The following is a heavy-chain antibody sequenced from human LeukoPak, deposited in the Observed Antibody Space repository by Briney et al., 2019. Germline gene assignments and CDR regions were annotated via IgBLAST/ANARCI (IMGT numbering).Heavy chain of an antibody. CDR2: IWYDGSNK. J-gene: IGHJ6*04. CDR1: GFTFSSYG. V-gene: IGHV3-33*06. D-gene: IGHD3-10*01. Sequence: GGSLRLSCAAAGFTFSSYGMHWVRQAPGKGLEWVAVIWYDGSNKYYADSVKGRFTISRDNSKNTLYLQMNSLRAEDTAVYYCAKRNYYGSGSPRALDMDVWGKGTTVTVSS. CDR3: AKRNYYGSGSPRALDMDV.